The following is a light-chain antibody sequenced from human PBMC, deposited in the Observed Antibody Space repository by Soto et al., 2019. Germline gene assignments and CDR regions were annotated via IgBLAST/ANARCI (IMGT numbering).Light chain of an antibody. Sequence: QLVLTQPPSASGSPGQSVTTSCTGTSSDVGGYNYVSWYQQHPGKAPKLIIYEVTKRPSGVPDRFSGSKSGNTASLTVSGLQAEDEADYYCSSYSGTNNVVFGGGTQLTVL. CDR2: EVT. V-gene: IGLV2-8*01. J-gene: IGLJ2*01. CDR1: SSDVGGYNY. CDR3: SSYSGTNNVV.